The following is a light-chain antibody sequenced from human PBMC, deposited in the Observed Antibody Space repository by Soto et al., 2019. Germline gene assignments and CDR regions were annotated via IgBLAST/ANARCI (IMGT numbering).Light chain of an antibody. V-gene: IGLV2-11*01. J-gene: IGLJ3*02. Sequence: QSALTQPRSVSGSPGQSVTISCTGTSSDVGGYNYVSWYQHHPGKAPKLMIYGVSKRPSGVPDRFSGSKSGNTASLTISGLQAEDEADYYCCSYAGSYTGVFGGGTKVTVL. CDR1: SSDVGGYNY. CDR2: GVS. CDR3: CSYAGSYTGV.